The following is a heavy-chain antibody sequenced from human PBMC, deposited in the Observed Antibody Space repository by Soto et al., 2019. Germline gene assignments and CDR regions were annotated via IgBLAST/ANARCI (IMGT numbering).Heavy chain of an antibody. D-gene: IGHD6-19*01. J-gene: IGHJ3*02. Sequence: QVQQQPWGAGLLKPSETLSLTCTVYAGSFSHHYWNWIRQSPGKGLERIGKINHVGSGSYNPCLRSRVSISVDMSTNQFSLTLSSVTAADTAVYYCARGGSSDWQVALDIWGQGTMVPVSS. CDR3: ARGGSSDWQVALDI. V-gene: IGHV4-34*01. CDR1: AGSFSHHY. CDR2: INHVGSG.